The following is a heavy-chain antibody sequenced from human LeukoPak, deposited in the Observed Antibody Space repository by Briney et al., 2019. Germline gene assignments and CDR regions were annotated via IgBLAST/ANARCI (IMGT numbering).Heavy chain of an antibody. CDR3: ARTSSFTLIRGLDQ. D-gene: IGHD3-10*01. J-gene: IGHJ4*02. V-gene: IGHV2-70*11. CDR2: IDWDDDK. CDR1: GGSISNYY. Sequence: TLSLTCTVSGGSISNYYWSWIRQPPGKALEWLARIDWDDDKYYSTSLKTRLTISKDTSKNQVVLTMTNMDPVDTATYYCARTSSFTLIRGLDQWGQGTLVTVSS.